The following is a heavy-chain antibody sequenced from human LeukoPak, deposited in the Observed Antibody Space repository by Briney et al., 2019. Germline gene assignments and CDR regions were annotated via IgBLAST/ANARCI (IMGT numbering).Heavy chain of an antibody. V-gene: IGHV3-23*01. CDR3: AKSDSPYSSSWYPWGY. D-gene: IGHD6-13*01. CDR1: GFTFSSSA. CDR2: ISNNGGYT. Sequence: GGSLRLSCAASGFTFSSSAMSWVRQAPGKGLEWVSAISNNGGYTYYADSVQGRFTISRDNSKSTLCLQMNSLRAEDTAVYYCAKSDSPYSSSWYPWGYWGQGTLVTVSS. J-gene: IGHJ4*02.